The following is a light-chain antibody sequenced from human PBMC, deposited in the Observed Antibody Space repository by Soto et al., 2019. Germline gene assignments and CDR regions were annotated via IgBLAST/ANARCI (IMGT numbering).Light chain of an antibody. CDR2: HAF. J-gene: IGKJ5*01. Sequence: QMTQSPSSLSASVGDRVTITCQASQDISKNLSWYQQKPGKAPKLLIYHAFTLQTGVPSRLSGNEPATPFTFPISSLQPEDIAPYYCQQYDNLLPLPVGQGTRLEIK. CDR1: QDISKN. CDR3: QQYDNLLPLP. V-gene: IGKV1-33*01.